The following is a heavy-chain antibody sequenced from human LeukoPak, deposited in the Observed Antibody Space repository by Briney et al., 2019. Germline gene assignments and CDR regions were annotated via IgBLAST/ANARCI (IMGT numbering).Heavy chain of an antibody. CDR3: ARDRVIAAAGGVGWFDP. CDR2: IKQDGSEK. V-gene: IGHV3-7*01. D-gene: IGHD6-13*01. J-gene: IGHJ5*02. CDR1: GGSISSYY. Sequence: PSETLSLTCTVSGGSISSYYWSWVRQAPGKGLGWVANIKQDGSEKYYVDSVKGRFTISRDNAKNSLYLQMNSLRAEDTAVYYCARDRVIAAAGGVGWFDPWGQGTLVTVSS.